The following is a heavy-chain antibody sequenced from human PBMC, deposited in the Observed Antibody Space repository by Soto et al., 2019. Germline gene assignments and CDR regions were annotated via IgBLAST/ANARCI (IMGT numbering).Heavy chain of an antibody. V-gene: IGHV3-30-3*01. J-gene: IGHJ4*02. CDR1: GFTFSSYA. D-gene: IGHD6-19*01. CDR2: ISYDGSNK. Sequence: QVQLVESGGGVVQPGRSLRLSCAASGFTFSSYAMHWVRQAPGKGLEWVAVISYDGSNKYYADSVKCRFTISRDNSKNTLYLQMNSLRAEDTAVYYCARDRGIAVAGNPYFDYWGQGTLVTVSS. CDR3: ARDRGIAVAGNPYFDY.